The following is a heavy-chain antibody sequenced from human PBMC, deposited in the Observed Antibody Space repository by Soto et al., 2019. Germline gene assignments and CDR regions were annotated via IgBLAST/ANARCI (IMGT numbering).Heavy chain of an antibody. Sequence: GGSLRLSCAASGFTFSSYWMSWVRQAPGKGLEWVANIKQDGSEKYYVDSVKGRFTISRDNAKNSLYLQMNSLRAEDTAVYYCARDSTAFHYDFWSGYYHYYYYYMDVWGKGTTVTVSS. CDR3: ARDSTAFHYDFWSGYYHYYYYYMDV. D-gene: IGHD3-3*01. J-gene: IGHJ6*03. CDR2: IKQDGSEK. V-gene: IGHV3-7*01. CDR1: GFTFSSYW.